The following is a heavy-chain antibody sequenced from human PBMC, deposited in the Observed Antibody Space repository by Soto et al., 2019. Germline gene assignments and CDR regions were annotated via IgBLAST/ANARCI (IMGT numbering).Heavy chain of an antibody. CDR3: AKDFERFGELLSPPDY. CDR2: ISYDGSNK. CDR1: GFTFSSYG. Sequence: QVQLVESGGGVVQPGRSLRLSCAASGFTFSSYGMHWVRQAPGKGLEWVAVISYDGSNKYYADSVKGRFTISRDNSKNTLYPQMNSLRAEDTAVYYCAKDFERFGELLSPPDYWGQGTLVTVSS. J-gene: IGHJ4*02. D-gene: IGHD3-10*01. V-gene: IGHV3-30*18.